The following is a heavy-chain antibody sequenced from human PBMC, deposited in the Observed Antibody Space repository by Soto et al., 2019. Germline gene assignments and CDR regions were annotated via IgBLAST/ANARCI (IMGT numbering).Heavy chain of an antibody. CDR3: SRDQRLKILKTVYYYMYA. CDR2: IRSKSYTGTT. J-gene: IGHJ6*03. CDR1: GFTFGDHA. D-gene: IGHD3-16*01. V-gene: IGHV3-49*01. Sequence: GVSLSHSCTASGFTFGDHAMSWFRQAPGKGLERVGFIRSKSYTGTTDYAASVKGRFTISRDGSKSIAYLQMNSLKVEDTAVYYCSRDQRLKILKTVYYYMYAWCKSAALTSP.